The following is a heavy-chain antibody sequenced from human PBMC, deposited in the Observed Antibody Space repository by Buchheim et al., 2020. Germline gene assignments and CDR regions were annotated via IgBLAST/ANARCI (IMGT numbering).Heavy chain of an antibody. Sequence: QVQLVESGGGVVQPGRSLRLSCAASGFTFSSYGMHWVRQAPGKGLEWVAVISYDGSNKYYADSVTGRFTISRDNSKNTLYLQMNSLRAEDTAVYYFAKDQGSSASGTFDYWGQGTL. CDR3: AKDQGSSASGTFDY. J-gene: IGHJ4*02. D-gene: IGHD6-6*01. CDR2: ISYDGSNK. V-gene: IGHV3-30*18. CDR1: GFTFSSYG.